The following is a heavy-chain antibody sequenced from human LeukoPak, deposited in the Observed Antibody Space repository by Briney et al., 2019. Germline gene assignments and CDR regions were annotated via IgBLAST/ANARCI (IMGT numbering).Heavy chain of an antibody. J-gene: IGHJ6*02. CDR2: INHSGST. D-gene: IGHD1-26*01. V-gene: IGHV4-34*01. CDR1: GGSFSGYY. Sequence: SGTLSLTCAVYGGSFSGYYWSWIRQPPGKGLEWIGEINHSGSTNYNPSLKSRVTISVDTSKNQFSLKLSSVTAADTAVYYCARNIVGAEYYYYGMDVWGQGTTVTVSS. CDR3: ARNIVGAEYYYYGMDV.